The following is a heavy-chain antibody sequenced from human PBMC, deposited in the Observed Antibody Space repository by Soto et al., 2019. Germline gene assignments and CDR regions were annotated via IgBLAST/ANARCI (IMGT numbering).Heavy chain of an antibody. J-gene: IGHJ6*02. Sequence: QLMLQESGSGLVRPSQTLSLTCTVSGDSITSGMYSWSWIRQAPGKGLEWIGNIHVTGYTAFSPSLRRRVTMSVATSRNQFSLTLTSVTAADTAVYFCAREPLDGMDVWGQGTNVTVSS. CDR2: IHVTGYT. CDR1: GDSITSGMYS. CDR3: AREPLDGMDV. V-gene: IGHV4-30-2*05.